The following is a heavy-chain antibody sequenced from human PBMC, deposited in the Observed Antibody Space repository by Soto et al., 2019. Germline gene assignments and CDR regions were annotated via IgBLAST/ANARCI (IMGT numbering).Heavy chain of an antibody. CDR3: ARIASTGWYIRGHFDH. D-gene: IGHD6-19*01. CDR1: GFTFSDYA. CDR2: IGGNGALT. J-gene: IGHJ4*02. V-gene: IGHV3-23*01. Sequence: EVHLLESGGGLVQPGGSVRLSCAASGFTFSDYAMTWVRQAPGRGLEWVSAIGGNGALTYYADSVKGRFTISRDNYKNLVSLQMTGLRGDDTAIYYCARIASTGWYIRGHFDHWGQGTLLTVSS.